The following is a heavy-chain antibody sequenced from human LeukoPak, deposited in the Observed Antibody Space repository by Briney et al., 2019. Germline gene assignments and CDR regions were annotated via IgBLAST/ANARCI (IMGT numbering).Heavy chain of an antibody. V-gene: IGHV1-2*02. J-gene: IGHJ5*02. CDR1: GYTFIDYY. D-gene: IGHD6-13*01. CDR3: ARRLSTWSEGWFDP. Sequence: GASVKVPCKASGYTFIDYYSHWVRQAPGQGLEWMVWINPNSGDPYYAQKFQGRVTMTRDTSINTAYMELSGLTSDDTAVYYCARRLSTWSEGWFDPWGQGTLVIVSS. CDR2: INPNSGDP.